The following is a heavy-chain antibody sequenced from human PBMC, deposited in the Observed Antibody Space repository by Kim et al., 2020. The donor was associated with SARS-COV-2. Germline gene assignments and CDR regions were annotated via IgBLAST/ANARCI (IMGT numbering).Heavy chain of an antibody. V-gene: IGHV3-73*01. D-gene: IGHD1-1*01. J-gene: IGHJ3*02. Sequence: GGSLRLSCGASGFNFSDNAMNWVRRASGKGLEWLGRIRSKVNGYETAYSEAVRGRFTIYREDSRKTAYLQMNSLKTEDTAVSYCTRVPGTTLAFWDAFDICGQETMFALSS. CDR1: GFNFSDNA. CDR3: TRVPGTTLAFWDAFDI. CDR2: IRSKVNGYET.